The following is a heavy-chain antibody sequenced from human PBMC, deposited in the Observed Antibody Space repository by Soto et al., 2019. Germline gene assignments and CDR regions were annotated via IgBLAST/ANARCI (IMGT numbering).Heavy chain of an antibody. J-gene: IGHJ4*02. V-gene: IGHV4-31*03. D-gene: IGHD5-12*01. CDR2: IYYSGST. CDR1: GGSISSGGYY. Sequence: QVQLQESGPGLVKPSQTLSLTCTVSGGSISSGGYYWSLIRQHPGKGLEWIGYIYYSGSTYYNPSLKSRVTISVDTSKNQFSLKLSSVTAADTAVYYCARARGYSGYDRGWVDYWGQGTLVTVSS. CDR3: ARARGYSGYDRGWVDY.